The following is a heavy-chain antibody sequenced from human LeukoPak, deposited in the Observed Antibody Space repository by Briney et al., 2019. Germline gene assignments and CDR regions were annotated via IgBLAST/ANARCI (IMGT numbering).Heavy chain of an antibody. CDR1: GGSISSGSYY. J-gene: IGHJ4*02. D-gene: IGHD3-10*01. V-gene: IGHV4-61*02. CDR2: IYTSGST. CDR3: ARSYGYVDY. Sequence: PSQTLSLTCTVSGGSISSGSYYWSWIRQPAGKGLEWIGRIYTSGSTNYNPSLKSRVTISVDTSKNQFSLKLSSVTAADTAVYYCARSYGYVDYWGQGTLVTVPS.